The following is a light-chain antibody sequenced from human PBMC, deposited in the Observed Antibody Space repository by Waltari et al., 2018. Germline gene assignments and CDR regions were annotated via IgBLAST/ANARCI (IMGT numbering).Light chain of an antibody. CDR3: QQYNHYPWT. J-gene: IGKJ1*01. Sequence: IQMTQSPSTLSASVGDRVTITCRASQSISDWLAWYQQKPGKAPKLLMYKTSTLQGGVPSRCSGGGSDTEFTLTISSLQPDDCATYYCQQYNHYPWTFGPGTKVEVK. CDR2: KTS. CDR1: QSISDW. V-gene: IGKV1-5*03.